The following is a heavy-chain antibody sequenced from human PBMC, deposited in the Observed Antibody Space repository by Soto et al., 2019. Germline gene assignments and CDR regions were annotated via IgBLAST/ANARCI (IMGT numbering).Heavy chain of an antibody. Sequence: PGGSLRLSCAASGFTLSSYWMSWVRQAPENGLEWVANIKQDGSEKYYVDSVKGRFTISRDNAKNSLYLQMNSLRAEDTAVYYCASLIVATVNFDYWGQGTLVTVSS. J-gene: IGHJ4*02. CDR2: IKQDGSEK. V-gene: IGHV3-7*01. CDR1: GFTLSSYW. D-gene: IGHD5-12*01. CDR3: ASLIVATVNFDY.